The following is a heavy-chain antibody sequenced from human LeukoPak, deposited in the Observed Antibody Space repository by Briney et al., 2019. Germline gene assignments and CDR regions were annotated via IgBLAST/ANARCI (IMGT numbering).Heavy chain of an antibody. J-gene: IGHJ6*03. CDR3: AIEEIMAKWGYYYYMDV. V-gene: IGHV3-53*01. Sequence: GGSLRLSCAASGFTVSSNYMSWVRQAPGKGLEWVSVIYSGGSTYYADSVKGRFTISRDNSKNTLYLQMNSLRAEDTAVYYCAIEEIMAKWGYYYYMDVWGKGTTVTVSS. CDR2: IYSGGST. CDR1: GFTVSSNY. D-gene: IGHD2-8*01.